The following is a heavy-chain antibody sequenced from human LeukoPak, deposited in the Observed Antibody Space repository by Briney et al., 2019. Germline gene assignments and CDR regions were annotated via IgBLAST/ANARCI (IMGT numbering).Heavy chain of an antibody. V-gene: IGHV4-59*01. J-gene: IGHJ5*02. D-gene: IGHD2-2*01. Sequence: SETLSLTCTVSGGSISSYYWSWIRQPPGKGLEWIGYIYYSGSTNYNPSLKSRVTISVDTSKNQFSLKLSSVTAADTAVYYCARGPIVVVPAAIGFSPGEGNWFDPWGQGTLVTVSS. CDR2: IYYSGST. CDR1: GGSISSYY. CDR3: ARGPIVVVPAAIGFSPGEGNWFDP.